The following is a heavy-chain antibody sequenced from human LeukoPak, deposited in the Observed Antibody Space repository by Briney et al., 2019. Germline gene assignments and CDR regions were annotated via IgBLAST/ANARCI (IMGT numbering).Heavy chain of an antibody. J-gene: IGHJ6*02. CDR2: INHSGST. CDR1: GGSFSGYY. CDR3: ARALAQGIICSGGSCCRNRYYYYYGMDV. D-gene: IGHD2-15*01. Sequence: SETLSLTCAVYGGSFSGYYWSWIRQPPGKGLEWIGEINHSGSTNNNPSLKSRVTISVDMSKNQFSLKLSSVTAADTAVYYCARALAQGIICSGGSCCRNRYYYYYGMDVWGQGTTVTVSS. V-gene: IGHV4-34*01.